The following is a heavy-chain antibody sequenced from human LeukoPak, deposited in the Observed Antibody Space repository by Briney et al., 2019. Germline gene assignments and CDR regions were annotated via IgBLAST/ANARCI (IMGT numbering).Heavy chain of an antibody. J-gene: IGHJ4*02. D-gene: IGHD3-10*01. CDR2: ISSSGSTT. Sequence: PGGSLRLSCAASGFTFSDYYMSWIRQAPGKGLEWVSYISSSGSTTYYADSVKGRFTISRDNSKNTLYLQMNSLRAEDTAVYYCAKEGSLWFGELFYWGQGTLVTVSS. CDR3: AKEGSLWFGELFY. V-gene: IGHV3-11*01. CDR1: GFTFSDYY.